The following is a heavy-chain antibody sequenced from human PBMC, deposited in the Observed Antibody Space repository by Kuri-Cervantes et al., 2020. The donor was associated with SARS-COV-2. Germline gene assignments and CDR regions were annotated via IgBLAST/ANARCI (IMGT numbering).Heavy chain of an antibody. CDR3: ARDREVLSYYYYYMDV. D-gene: IGHD3-10*01. CDR1: GFTFSSYA. V-gene: IGHV3-30-3*01. J-gene: IGHJ6*03. CDR2: ISYDGSNK. Sequence: GGSLRLSCAASGFTFSSYAMHWVRQAPGKGLEWVAVISYDGSNKYYADSVKGRFTISRDNSKNTLYLQMNRLRAEDTAVYYCARDREVLSYYYYYMDVWGKGTTVTVSS.